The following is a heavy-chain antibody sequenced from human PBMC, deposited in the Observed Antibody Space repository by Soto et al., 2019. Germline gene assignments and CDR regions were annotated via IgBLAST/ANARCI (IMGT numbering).Heavy chain of an antibody. D-gene: IGHD2-2*01. CDR3: ARGWDIVVVPAAIGVQFDY. CDR1: GGSISSGGYY. Sequence: PSETLSLTCTVSGGSISSGGYYWSWIRQHPGKGLEWIGYIYYSGSTYYNPSLKSRVTISVDTSKNQFSLKLSSVTAADTAVYYCARGWDIVVVPAAIGVQFDYWGQGTLVTVSS. J-gene: IGHJ4*02. CDR2: IYYSGST. V-gene: IGHV4-31*03.